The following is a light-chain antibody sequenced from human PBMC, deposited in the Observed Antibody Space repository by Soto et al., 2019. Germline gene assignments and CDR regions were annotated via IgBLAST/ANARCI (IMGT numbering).Light chain of an antibody. V-gene: IGLV1-40*01. CDR1: SSNIGAGYD. J-gene: IGLJ1*01. CDR2: GDN. CDR3: QSYDSSLSRL. Sequence: QSALTQPPSVSGVPGRRITIFCTGSSSNIGAGYDVHWYRQLPGTAPKLLIYGDNNRPSGVPDRFTGSKSGTSASLAITGLQPEDEADYYCQSYDSSLSRLFGTGTKAPS.